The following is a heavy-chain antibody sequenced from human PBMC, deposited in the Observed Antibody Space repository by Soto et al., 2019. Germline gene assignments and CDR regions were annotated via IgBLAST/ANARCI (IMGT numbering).Heavy chain of an antibody. J-gene: IGHJ6*02. CDR1: GDNFKKNV. V-gene: IGHV1-69*01. Sequence: QVQLMQSGAEIKKPGSSVKVSCKTSGDNFKKNVFTWVRQAPGQGLEWMGGTIPAHGKTHYIEKFQGRVTITVDYATRTVYMEVRDLTSEDTAIYYCARGPFRPSAMDVWGQGTTVTVSS. CDR2: TIPAHGKT. CDR3: ARGPFRPSAMDV. D-gene: IGHD3-10*01.